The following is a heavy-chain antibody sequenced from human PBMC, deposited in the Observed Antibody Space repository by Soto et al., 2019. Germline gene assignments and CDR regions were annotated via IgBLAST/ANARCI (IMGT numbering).Heavy chain of an antibody. CDR1: GYTFTNYW. CDR2: IFPGDSVT. D-gene: IGHD3-16*01. J-gene: IGHJ4*02. CDR3: VRPNFGALTHFDF. V-gene: IGHV5-51*01. Sequence: PGESLKISCKAIGYTFTNYWIGWVRQTPGKGLEWMGIIFPGDSVTRYDPSFEGQVTVSADESISTAYLQWNTLKASDTAMYYCVRPNFGALTHFDFWGQGTLVTVSS.